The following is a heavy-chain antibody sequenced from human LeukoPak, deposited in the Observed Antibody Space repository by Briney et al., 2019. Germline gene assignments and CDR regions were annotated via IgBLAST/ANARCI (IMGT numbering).Heavy chain of an antibody. D-gene: IGHD6-25*01. J-gene: IGHJ4*02. CDR1: GFTFSSYN. CDR3: ARDLQTSAAAY. V-gene: IGHV3-48*04. CDR2: ISPSSTRI. Sequence: GGSLRLSCAASGFTFSSYNMNWVRQAPGKGLEWVSYISPSSTRIDYAASVRGRFTISRDNAKSSLYLQVNSLRAEDTAVYYCARDLQTSAAAYWGQGTLVTVSS.